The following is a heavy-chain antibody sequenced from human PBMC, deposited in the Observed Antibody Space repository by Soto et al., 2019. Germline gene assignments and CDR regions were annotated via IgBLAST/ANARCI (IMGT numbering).Heavy chain of an antibody. D-gene: IGHD3-10*01. CDR2: IYPGDSDT. CDR1: GYSFTSYW. V-gene: IGHV5-51*01. Sequence: GESLKISCKGSGYSFTSYWIAWVRQMPGKGLEWMGIIYPGDSDTRYSPSFQGQVTISADKSISTAYLQWSSLKASDTAMYYCARPYGSGTYYPWFDPWGQGTLVTAPQ. CDR3: ARPYGSGTYYPWFDP. J-gene: IGHJ5*02.